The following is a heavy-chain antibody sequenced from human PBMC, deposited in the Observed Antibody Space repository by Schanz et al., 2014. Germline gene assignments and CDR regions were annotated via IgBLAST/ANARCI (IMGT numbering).Heavy chain of an antibody. D-gene: IGHD2-8*02. J-gene: IGHJ6*02. CDR1: GGSVSSGGDY. CDR3: ARDALRGATGGFGMDV. CDR2: ISYSGST. V-gene: IGHV4-31*03. Sequence: QVQLQESGPGLVKPSQTLSLTCTVSGGSVSSGGDYWSWIRQHPGKGLEWIGFISYSGSTYYNPSLKSRVTISVDKSKNQFSLKVRSVTAADTAVYYCARDALRGATGGFGMDVWGQWTTITVSS.